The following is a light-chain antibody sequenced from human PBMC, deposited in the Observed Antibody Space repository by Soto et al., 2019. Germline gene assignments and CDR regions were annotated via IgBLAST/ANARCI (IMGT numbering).Light chain of an antibody. CDR3: CSYAGSPRYV. CDR1: SSDVGGYNY. J-gene: IGLJ1*01. V-gene: IGLV2-11*01. Sequence: QSALTQPRSVSGSPGQSVTISCTGTSSDVGGYNYVSWYQQHPGKAPKVMIYDVSEQPSGVPDRFSGSKSGNTASLTISGLRAEDEADYYCCSYAGSPRYVFGTGTKVTVL. CDR2: DVS.